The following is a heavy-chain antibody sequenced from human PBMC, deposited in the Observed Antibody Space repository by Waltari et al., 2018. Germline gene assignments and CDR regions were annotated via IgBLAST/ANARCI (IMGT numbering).Heavy chain of an antibody. V-gene: IGHV3-21*05. D-gene: IGHD1-26*01. CDR1: GFMFNTYD. CDR3: ARSSPQGTPGGIDH. J-gene: IGHJ5*02. CDR2: ITRSASFR. Sequence: EVLLMESGGGLVKPGGSLRLSCAVSGFMFNTYDMHWVRQAPGKGPEWVAMITRSASFRYYANSVKGRFTVSRDEAEKSLFLQMDSLTVEDTAVYYCARSSPQGTPGGIDHWGQGTLVTVSS.